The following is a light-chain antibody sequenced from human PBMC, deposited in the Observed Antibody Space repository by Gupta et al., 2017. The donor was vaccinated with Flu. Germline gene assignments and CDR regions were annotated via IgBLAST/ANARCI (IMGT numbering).Light chain of an antibody. CDR3: SSYTSSSTLV. Sequence: QYALTQPASVSGSPGQSIPISCTGTSSDVGGYNYVSWYQQHPGKAPKLMIYEVSNRPSGVSNRFSCSKSGNTASLTISGLQAEDEADYYCSSYTSSSTLVFGGGTKLTVL. CDR1: SSDVGGYNY. CDR2: EVS. J-gene: IGLJ2*01. V-gene: IGLV2-14*01.